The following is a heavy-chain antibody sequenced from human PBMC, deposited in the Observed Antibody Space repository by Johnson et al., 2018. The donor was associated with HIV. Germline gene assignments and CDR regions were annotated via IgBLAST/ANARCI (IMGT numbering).Heavy chain of an antibody. CDR1: GFTFSDYY. J-gene: IGHJ3*02. D-gene: IGHD6-19*01. V-gene: IGHV3-11*04. CDR2: ISSSGRTI. CDR3: ARGQWLVPGAFDI. Sequence: QVQLVESGGGLVKPGGSLRLSCAASGFTFSDYYMSWIRQAPGKGLEWVSYISSSGRTISYVDSVKGRFTISRDNTKNSLYLQMNSVRDDDTAVYYCARGQWLVPGAFDIWGQGTMVTVSS.